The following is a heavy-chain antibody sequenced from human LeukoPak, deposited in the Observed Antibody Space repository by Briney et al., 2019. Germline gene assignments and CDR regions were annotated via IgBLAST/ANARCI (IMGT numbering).Heavy chain of an antibody. CDR2: IYYSGST. J-gene: IGHJ3*02. CDR3: ARSYGGHSVCDAFDI. D-gene: IGHD4-23*01. CDR1: GGSISSSF. Sequence: SETLSLTCTVSGGSISSSFWGWIRQPPGKGLEWIGTIYYSGSTYYNPSLKSRVTISVDTSKNQFSLKLTSVTAADTAVYYCARSYGGHSVCDAFDIWGQGTMVTVSS. V-gene: IGHV4-39*01.